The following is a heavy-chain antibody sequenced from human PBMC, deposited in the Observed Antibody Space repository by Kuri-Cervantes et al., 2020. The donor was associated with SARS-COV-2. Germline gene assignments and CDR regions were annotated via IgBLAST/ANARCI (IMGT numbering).Heavy chain of an antibody. J-gene: IGHJ5*02. CDR2: IYTSGST. CDR3: ARGHVLRFLEWAIGWFDP. V-gene: IGHV4-59*10. Sequence: SETLSLTCAVYGGSFSGYYWSWIRQPAGKGLEWIGRIYTSGSTNYNPSLKSRVTISVDTSKNQFSLKLSSVTAADTAVYYCARGHVLRFLEWAIGWFDPWGQGNLVTGAS. CDR1: GGSFSGYY. D-gene: IGHD3-3*01.